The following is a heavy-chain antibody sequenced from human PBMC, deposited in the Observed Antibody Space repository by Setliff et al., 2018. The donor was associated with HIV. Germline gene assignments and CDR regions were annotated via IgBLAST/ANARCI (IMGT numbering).Heavy chain of an antibody. V-gene: IGHV3-9*01. CDR3: AKDSRTGSGSYYNGGGMDV. Sequence: GGSLRLSCAASGFTFDDYAMHWVRQAPGKGLEWVSGISWKSGSVGYADSVKGRFTISRDNAKKSLYLQMNSLRAEDTALYYCAKDSRTGSGSYYNGGGMDVWGQGTTVTVSS. CDR2: ISWKSGSV. J-gene: IGHJ6*02. CDR1: GFTFDDYA. D-gene: IGHD3-10*01.